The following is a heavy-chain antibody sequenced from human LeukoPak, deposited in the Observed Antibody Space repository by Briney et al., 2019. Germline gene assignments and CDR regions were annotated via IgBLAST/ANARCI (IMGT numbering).Heavy chain of an antibody. CDR1: GFTFSTYG. D-gene: IGHD2-15*01. V-gene: IGHV3-23*01. CDR3: AKCKVVVVAARYYFDY. J-gene: IGHJ4*02. CDR2: ISGSGGST. Sequence: PGGSLRLSCAASGFTFSTYGMFWVRQAPGKGLEWVSAISGSGGSTYYADSVKGRFTISRDNSKNTLYLQMNSLRAEDTAVYYCAKCKVVVVAARYYFDYWGQGTLVTVSS.